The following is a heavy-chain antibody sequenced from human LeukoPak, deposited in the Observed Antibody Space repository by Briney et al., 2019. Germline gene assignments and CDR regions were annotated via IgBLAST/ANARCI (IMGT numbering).Heavy chain of an antibody. V-gene: IGHV3-21*01. CDR2: ISSSSSYI. CDR3: ARESLAVTTMGDYFDY. D-gene: IGHD4-17*01. CDR1: GFTFSSYN. Sequence: GGSLRLSCAASGFTFSSYNMNWVRQTPGKGLEWVSSISSSSSYIYYADSVKGRFTISRDSAKNSLYLQMNSLRAEDTAVYYCARESLAVTTMGDYFDYWGQGTLVTVSS. J-gene: IGHJ4*02.